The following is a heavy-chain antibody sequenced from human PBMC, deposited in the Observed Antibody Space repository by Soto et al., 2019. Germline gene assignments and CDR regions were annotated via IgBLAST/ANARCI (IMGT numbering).Heavy chain of an antibody. CDR3: AKDVGAFCGGDCIY. V-gene: IGHV3-30*18. Sequence: QVQLVESGGGVVQPGRSLRLSCAASGFTFSSYGMHWVRQAPGKGLEWVAVISYDGSNRYYADSVKGRFTISRDNSKNPMYLQMNSLRAEHTPVYYCAKDVGAFCGGDCIYWGQGTLVTVSS. CDR1: GFTFSSYG. J-gene: IGHJ4*02. D-gene: IGHD2-21*02. CDR2: ISYDGSNR.